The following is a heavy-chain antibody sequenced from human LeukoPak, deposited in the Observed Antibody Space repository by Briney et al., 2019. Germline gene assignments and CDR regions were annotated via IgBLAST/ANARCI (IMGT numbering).Heavy chain of an antibody. Sequence: RGSLRLSCAASGFTFSSYWMHWVRQAPGKGLVWVSRINSDGSGTNYADSVKGRFTISRDNAKNTLYLQMNSLRAENTAVYYCATSTLSRRGGSCYLDYWGQGTLVTVSS. J-gene: IGHJ4*02. V-gene: IGHV3-74*01. CDR2: INSDGSGT. CDR1: GFTFSSYW. CDR3: ATSTLSRRGGSCYLDY. D-gene: IGHD2-15*01.